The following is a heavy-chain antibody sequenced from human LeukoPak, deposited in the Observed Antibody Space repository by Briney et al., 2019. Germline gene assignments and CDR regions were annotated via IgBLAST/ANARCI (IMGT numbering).Heavy chain of an antibody. V-gene: IGHV3-21*01. D-gene: IGHD3-22*01. Sequence: PGGSLRLSCAASGFTFSSYSMNWVRQAPGKGLEWVSSISSSSSYIYYADSVKGRFTVSRDNAKNSLYLQMNSLRAEDTAVYYCARDFGWYYDSSGFFDYWGQGTLVTVSS. CDR3: ARDFGWYYDSSGFFDY. J-gene: IGHJ4*02. CDR2: ISSSSSYI. CDR1: GFTFSSYS.